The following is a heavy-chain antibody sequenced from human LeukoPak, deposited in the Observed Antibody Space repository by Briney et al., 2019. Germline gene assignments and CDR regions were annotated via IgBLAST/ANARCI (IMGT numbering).Heavy chain of an antibody. Sequence: KAGGSLRLSCAASGFTFSSYPMSWVRQAPGKGLEWVSAISGSGGSTYYADSVKGRFTISRDNSKNTLYLQMNSLRAEDTAVYYCAKGDYGDYLIDYWGQGTLVTVSS. CDR2: ISGSGGST. CDR3: AKGDYGDYLIDY. V-gene: IGHV3-23*01. J-gene: IGHJ4*02. D-gene: IGHD4-17*01. CDR1: GFTFSSYP.